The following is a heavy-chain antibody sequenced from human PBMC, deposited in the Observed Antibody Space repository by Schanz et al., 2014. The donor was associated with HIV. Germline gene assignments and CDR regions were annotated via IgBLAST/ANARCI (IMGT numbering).Heavy chain of an antibody. CDR1: GYTFSSYS. J-gene: IGHJ5*02. CDR3: AREKTTLNWFDP. V-gene: IGHV1-18*01. Sequence: QVQLVQSGTEVKKPGASVRVSCKASGYTFSSYSLSWVRQAPGQGLEWMGWISAYNGHPHYGQKFQGRFTMTSDTSTSTAYMELRNLRSDDTAVFYCAREKTTLNWFDPWGQGTLVTVSS. CDR2: ISAYNGHP.